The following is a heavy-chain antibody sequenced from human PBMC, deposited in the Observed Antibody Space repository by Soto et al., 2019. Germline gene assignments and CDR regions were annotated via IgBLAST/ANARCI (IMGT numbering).Heavy chain of an antibody. Sequence: PGGSLRLSCAASGFTLSTYDMHWVRQATGKGLEWVAGLSYAGDTYYPGSVKGRFTVSRENAKNSLYLQMNSLRAEDTAVYYCAKGSRYNWNDGDYYYYYYMDVWGKGTTVTVSS. CDR1: GFTLSTYD. CDR3: AKGSRYNWNDGDYYYYYYMDV. J-gene: IGHJ6*03. V-gene: IGHV3-13*01. D-gene: IGHD1-1*01. CDR2: LSYAGDT.